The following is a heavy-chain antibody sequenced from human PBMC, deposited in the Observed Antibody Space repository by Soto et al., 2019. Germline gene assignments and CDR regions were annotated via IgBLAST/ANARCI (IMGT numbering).Heavy chain of an antibody. J-gene: IGHJ5*02. Sequence: EVQLVESGGGLVQPGGSLRLSCAASGFSFINGWMSWVRQAPGKGLEWVGRIKSKIDGGTTDFSAPVKGRFTISRDDSKDTLYLQINSLKTEDTAVYYCTTESTQRFCDGGPCYTLQTKIHDAWGQGTLVTVSS. CDR2: IKSKIDGGTT. CDR3: TTESTQRFCDGGPCYTLQTKIHDA. D-gene: IGHD2-15*01. V-gene: IGHV3-15*01. CDR1: GFSFINGW.